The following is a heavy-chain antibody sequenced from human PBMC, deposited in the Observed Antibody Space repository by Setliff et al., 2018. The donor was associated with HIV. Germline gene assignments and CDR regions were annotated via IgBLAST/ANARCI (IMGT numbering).Heavy chain of an antibody. Sequence: SETLSLTCTVSGGSISSHFWTWIRQPPGKGLEWIGYIHNSGNTNYNPSLKSRVTMSVDTSKNQFSLKLTSVTASDTAVYYCARDGFWRGYIDYWGQGTLVTVSS. CDR2: IHNSGNT. CDR3: ARDGFWRGYIDY. V-gene: IGHV4-4*08. CDR1: GGSISSHF. J-gene: IGHJ4*02. D-gene: IGHD3-3*01.